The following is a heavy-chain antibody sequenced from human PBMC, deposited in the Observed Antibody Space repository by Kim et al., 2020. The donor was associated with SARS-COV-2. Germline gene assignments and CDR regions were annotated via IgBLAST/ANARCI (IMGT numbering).Heavy chain of an antibody. CDR3: PRGQVASPNRGYFDY. V-gene: IGHV3-30-3*01. CDR2: ISYDGSNK. CDR1: GFTFSSYA. Sequence: GGSLRLSCAASGFTFSSYAMHWVRQAPGKGLEWVAVISYDGSNKYYADSVKGRFTISRDNSKNTLYLQMNSLRAEDTAVYYCPRGQVASPNRGYFDYWG. J-gene: IGHJ4*01. D-gene: IGHD5-12*01.